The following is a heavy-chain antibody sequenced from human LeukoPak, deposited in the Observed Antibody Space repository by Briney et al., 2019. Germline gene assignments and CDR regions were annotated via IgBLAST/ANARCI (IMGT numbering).Heavy chain of an antibody. CDR1: GGSICSGSYY. CDR2: IYTSGST. V-gene: IGHV4-61*02. J-gene: IGHJ3*02. Sequence: PSETLSLTCTVSGGSICSGSYYWSWTRQPAGKGLEWIGRIYTSGSTNYNPSLKSRVTISVDTSKNQFSLKLSSVTAADTAVYYCARGFRFPYAFDIWGQGTMVTVSS. CDR3: ARGFRFPYAFDI. D-gene: IGHD3-16*02.